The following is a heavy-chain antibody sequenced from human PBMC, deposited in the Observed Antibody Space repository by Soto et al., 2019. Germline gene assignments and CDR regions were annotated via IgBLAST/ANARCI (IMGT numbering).Heavy chain of an antibody. V-gene: IGHV1-18*01. J-gene: IGHJ5*02. CDR1: GYTFTSYG. D-gene: IGHD3-10*01. Sequence: QVQLVQSGAEVKKPGASVKVSCKAPGYTFTSYGISWVRKAPGQGLEWMGWVSAYNGNTNYAQKLQGKVTMTTDTPTSTAYMELSNLTAEDTGVYYCARRGCEFDPWGQGTLVTVSS. CDR3: ARRGCEFDP. CDR2: VSAYNGNT.